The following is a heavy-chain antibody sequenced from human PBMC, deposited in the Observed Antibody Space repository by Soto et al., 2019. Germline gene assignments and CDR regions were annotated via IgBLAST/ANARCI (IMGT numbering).Heavy chain of an antibody. Sequence: QVHLQQWGAGLLKPSGTLSLTCAVSGGSFSDAFWSWVRQSPGRGLEWIGEVFHTGNTNYNPSLKSRVTLSVDTAKNQFSLRLIAVTAADSAVYYFARAPRELLAEGPLFLYYYYGLDVWGQGTMVTVSS. D-gene: IGHD1-7*01. CDR3: ARAPRELLAEGPLFLYYYYGLDV. CDR1: GGSFSDAF. J-gene: IGHJ6*02. V-gene: IGHV4-34*12. CDR2: VFHTGNT.